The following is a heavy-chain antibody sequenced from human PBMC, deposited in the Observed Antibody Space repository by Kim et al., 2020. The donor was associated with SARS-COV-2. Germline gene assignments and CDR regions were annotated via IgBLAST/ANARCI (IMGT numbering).Heavy chain of an antibody. D-gene: IGHD3-9*01. J-gene: IGHJ3*02. CDR3: ARNYYDILTGYEGDAFDI. CDR1: GGSISSGGYY. V-gene: IGHV4-31*03. CDR2: IYYSGST. Sequence: SQTLSLTCTVSGGSISSGGYYWSWIRQHPGKGVEWIGYIYYSGSTYYNPSLKSRVTISVDTSKNQFSLKLSSVTAADTAVYYCARNYYDILTGYEGDAFDIWGQGTMVTVSS.